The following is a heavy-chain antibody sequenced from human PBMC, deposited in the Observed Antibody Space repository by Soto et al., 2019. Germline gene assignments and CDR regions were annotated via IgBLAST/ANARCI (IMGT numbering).Heavy chain of an antibody. CDR2: IWYDGSDK. V-gene: IGHV3-33*01. D-gene: IGHD4-17*01. J-gene: IGHJ6*03. Sequence: QMQLVESGGGVVQPGTSLRLSCAASGFTFSNYAMHWVRQAPGKGLEWVTIIWYDGSDKNYGDSVKGRFTISRDNSKNTLYLQMNSLRVEDTAVYYCARHSGGDYHNYYMDVWGKGTTVTVSS. CDR3: ARHSGGDYHNYYMDV. CDR1: GFTFSNYA.